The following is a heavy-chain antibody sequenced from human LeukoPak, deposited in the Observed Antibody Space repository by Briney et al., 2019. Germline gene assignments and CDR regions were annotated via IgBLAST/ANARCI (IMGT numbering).Heavy chain of an antibody. Sequence: GGSLRLSCAASGFTFTSFSSYWLHWARQAPGKGLVWVSRINSDGSSTTYADSVKGRFTISRDNANNTLYLQMHSLRGEATAVYACAGVVSNCYFDLWGRGTLVTVSS. V-gene: IGHV3-74*01. D-gene: IGHD2-21*01. J-gene: IGHJ2*01. CDR2: INSDGSST. CDR1: GFTFTSFSSYW. CDR3: AGVVSNCYFDL.